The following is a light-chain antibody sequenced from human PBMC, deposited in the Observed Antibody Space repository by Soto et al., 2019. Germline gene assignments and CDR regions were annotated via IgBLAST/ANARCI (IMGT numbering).Light chain of an antibody. CDR1: LSIRRS. CDR3: QQSYIPLRT. J-gene: IGKJ1*01. V-gene: IGKV1-39*01. CDR2: AAS. Sequence: DIQMTQSPSSLSASVGDRVTITCRASLSIRRSLNWYQQKPWKAPKLLIFAASNLQGGVPSRFSGSGSGTDFTLTIRVLQPEDFANDYWQQSYIPLRTFGQGTNLESK.